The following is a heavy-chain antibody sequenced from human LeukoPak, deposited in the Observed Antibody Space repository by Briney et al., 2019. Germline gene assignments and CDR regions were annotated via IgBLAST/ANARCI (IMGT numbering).Heavy chain of an antibody. CDR3: SRGLDSIKRGY. Sequence: SETLSLTCTVSGASFSSGDQYWNWIRQSPGKGLQWIGSIHPSGTLYNNPSLERRVTISMNTSKNQFSLNLNSVTGADTAVYFCSRGLDSIKRGYWGQGTLVTVSS. D-gene: IGHD3-22*01. J-gene: IGHJ4*02. V-gene: IGHV4-31*03. CDR1: GASFSSGDQY. CDR2: IHPSGTL.